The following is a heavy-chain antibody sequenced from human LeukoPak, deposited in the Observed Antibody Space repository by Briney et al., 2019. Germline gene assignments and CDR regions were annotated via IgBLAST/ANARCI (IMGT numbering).Heavy chain of an antibody. D-gene: IGHD3-22*01. J-gene: IGHJ4*02. CDR3: ANENYHDSSATIDY. CDR2: IYSGGRT. Sequence: GGSLRLSCTASGFTVSNNYMNWVRQAPGKGLEWVSVIYSGGRTYYADSVKGRFTISRDNSKNTLYLQMNSLRAEDTAVYYCANENYHDSSATIDYWGQGTLVTVSS. V-gene: IGHV3-53*05. CDR1: GFTVSNNY.